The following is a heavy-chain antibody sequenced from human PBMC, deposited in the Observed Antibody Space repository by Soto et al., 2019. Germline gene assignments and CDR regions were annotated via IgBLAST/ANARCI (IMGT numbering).Heavy chain of an antibody. CDR1: GLTFSRYT. CDR2: ISYDGNNK. Sequence: GGSLRLSCAASGLTFSRYTMHWVRQAPGKGLEWVAVISYDGNNKYYADSVKGRFTISRDNSKNTLSLQMNSLRPEDTAVYYCARFRSERPFDYWGQGTLGTVS. J-gene: IGHJ4*02. V-gene: IGHV3-30-3*01. CDR3: ARFRSERPFDY.